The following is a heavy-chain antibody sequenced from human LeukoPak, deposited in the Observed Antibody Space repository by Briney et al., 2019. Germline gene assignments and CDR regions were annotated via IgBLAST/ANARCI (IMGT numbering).Heavy chain of an antibody. CDR2: IKHDGSEK. Sequence: GGSLRLSCAASGFTSSIYWMSWVRQAPGKGLEWVANIKHDGSEKYYADSVKGRFTISRDNAKNSLYLQKNSLRAEDTAVYYCARGRRFGESTYLDYWGQGTLVTVSS. V-gene: IGHV3-7*01. D-gene: IGHD3-10*01. J-gene: IGHJ4*02. CDR3: ARGRRFGESTYLDY. CDR1: GFTSSIYW.